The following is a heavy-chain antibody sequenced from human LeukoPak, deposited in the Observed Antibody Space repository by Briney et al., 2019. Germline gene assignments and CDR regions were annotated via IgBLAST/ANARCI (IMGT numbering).Heavy chain of an antibody. D-gene: IGHD4-17*01. Sequence: GGSLRLSCAASGLTFSSYAMSWVRQAPGKGLEWVSAISGSGGSTYYADSVKGRFTISRDNSKNTLYLQMNSLRAEDTAVYYCAKGTTDGYAFDIWGQGTMVTVSS. CDR2: ISGSGGST. CDR1: GLTFSSYA. V-gene: IGHV3-23*01. CDR3: AKGTTDGYAFDI. J-gene: IGHJ3*02.